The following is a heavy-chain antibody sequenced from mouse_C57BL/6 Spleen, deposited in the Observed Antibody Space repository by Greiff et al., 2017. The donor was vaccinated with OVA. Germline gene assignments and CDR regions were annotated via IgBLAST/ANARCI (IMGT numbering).Heavy chain of an antibody. Sequence: VQGVESGAELVKPGASVKISCKASGYTFSSYWMNWVKQRPGQGLEWIGQIYPGDGDTNYNGKFKGKATLTADKSSSTAYMQLSSLTSEDSAVYFCAKGDYSNTNWYFGVWHRDHGHRLL. J-gene: IGHJ1*03. CDR1: GYTFSSYW. CDR2: IYPGDGDT. CDR3: AKGDYSNTNWYFGV. D-gene: IGHD2-5*01. V-gene: IGHV1-80*01.